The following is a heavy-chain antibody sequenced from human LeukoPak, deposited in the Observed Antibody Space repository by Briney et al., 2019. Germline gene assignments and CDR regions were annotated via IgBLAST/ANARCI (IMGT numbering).Heavy chain of an antibody. CDR1: GYTFSRYG. V-gene: IGHV1-18*01. CDR3: ARDLMRNFWSGYLPGDAFDI. Sequence: ASVKVSCKASGYTFSRYGISWVRQAPGQGLEWMGWISAYNGNTNCAQKLQGRVTMTTDTSTSTAYMELRSLRSDDTAVYYCARDLMRNFWSGYLPGDAFDIWGQGTMVTVSS. CDR2: ISAYNGNT. J-gene: IGHJ3*02. D-gene: IGHD3-3*01.